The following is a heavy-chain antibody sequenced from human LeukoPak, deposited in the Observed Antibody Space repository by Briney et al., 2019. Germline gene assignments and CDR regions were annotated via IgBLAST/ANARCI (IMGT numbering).Heavy chain of an antibody. CDR3: ARAQPVGYDSSGYYTPPLD. Sequence: GGSLRLSCAASGFTFDDYGMSWVRQAPGKGLEWVSGINWNGGSTGYADSVKGRFTISRDNAKNSLYLQMNSLRAEDTALYYCARAQPVGYDSSGYYTPPLDWGQGTLVTVSS. CDR2: INWNGGST. D-gene: IGHD3-22*01. V-gene: IGHV3-20*04. J-gene: IGHJ4*02. CDR1: GFTFDDYG.